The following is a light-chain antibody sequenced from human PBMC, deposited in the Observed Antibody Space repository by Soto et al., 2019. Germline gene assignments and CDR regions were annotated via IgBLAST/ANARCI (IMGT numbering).Light chain of an antibody. CDR1: SSNIGDNT. CDR2: TNN. CDR3: AAWDDSLNGVV. Sequence: QSVLTQPPSASGTPGQRVTISCSGSSSNIGDNTVNWYQQLPGTAPKLLIYTNNQRPSGVPDRFSGSKSGTSASLAISGRQSEDEADYYCAAWDDSLNGVVFGGGTKVTVL. V-gene: IGLV1-44*01. J-gene: IGLJ2*01.